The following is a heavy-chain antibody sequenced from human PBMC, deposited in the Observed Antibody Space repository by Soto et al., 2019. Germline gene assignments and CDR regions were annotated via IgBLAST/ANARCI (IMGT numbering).Heavy chain of an antibody. V-gene: IGHV3-48*03. Sequence: XGSLRLSCAASGFTFSSYEMNWVRQAPGKGLEWVSYISSSGSTIYYADSVKGRFTISRDNAKNSLYLQMNSLRAEDTAVYYCARVVVRGVIRGFAFDYWGQGTLVTV. J-gene: IGHJ4*02. D-gene: IGHD3-10*01. CDR3: ARVVVRGVIRGFAFDY. CDR2: ISSSGSTI. CDR1: GFTFSSYE.